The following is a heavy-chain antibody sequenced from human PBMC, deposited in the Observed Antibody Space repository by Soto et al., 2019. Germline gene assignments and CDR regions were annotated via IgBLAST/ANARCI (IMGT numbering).Heavy chain of an antibody. CDR3: ARGISRDIVATMAY. J-gene: IGHJ4*02. CDR1: GAPISSGTYS. Sequence: SETLSLTCAVSGAPISSGTYSWSWIRQPPGKGLEWIGYIYHSGSTYYNPSLKSRLTISVDRSKNQFSLKLSSVTAADTAVYYCARGISRDIVATMAYWGQGTLVTVSS. D-gene: IGHD5-12*01. CDR2: IYHSGST. V-gene: IGHV4-30-2*01.